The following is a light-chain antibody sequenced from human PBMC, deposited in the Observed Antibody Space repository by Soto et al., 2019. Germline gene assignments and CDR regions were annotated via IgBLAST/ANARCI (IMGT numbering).Light chain of an antibody. CDR1: QSVFNY. V-gene: IGKV3-15*01. CDR2: GAS. Sequence: EVVLTQSPATLSLSPGERATLSCRASQSVFNYLAWYQQKPGQAPRLLIYGASTRAIGVPARFSGSGSGTEFTLTITSLQSEDFAVYYCQQYNDRPRTFGQGTKVDIK. J-gene: IGKJ1*01. CDR3: QQYNDRPRT.